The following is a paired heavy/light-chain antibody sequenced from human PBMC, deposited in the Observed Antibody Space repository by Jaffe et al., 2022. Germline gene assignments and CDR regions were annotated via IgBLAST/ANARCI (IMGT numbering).Light chain of an antibody. J-gene: IGLJ2*01. V-gene: IGLV1-47*01. CDR3: AAWDDSLSAVV. Sequence: QSVLTQPPSASGTPGQRVTISCSGSSSNIGSNYVYWYQQLPGTAPKLLIYRNNQRPSGVPDRFSGSKSGTSASLAISGLRSEDEADYYCAAWDDSLSAVVFGGGTKLTVL. CDR2: RNN. CDR1: SSNIGSNY.
Heavy chain of an antibody. D-gene: IGHD2-21*02. CDR3: ARGPLIVVVTAMRALPDY. J-gene: IGHJ4*02. V-gene: IGHV4-34*01. CDR2: INHSGST. Sequence: QVQLQQWGAGLLKPSETLSLTCAVYGGSFSGYYWSWIRQPPGKGLEWIGEINHSGSTNYNPSLKSRVTISVDTSKNQFSLKLSSVTAADTAVYYCARGPLIVVVTAMRALPDYWGQGTLVTVSS. CDR1: GGSFSGYY.